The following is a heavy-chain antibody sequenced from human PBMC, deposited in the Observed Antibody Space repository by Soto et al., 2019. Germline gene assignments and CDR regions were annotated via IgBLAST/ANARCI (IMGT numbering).Heavy chain of an antibody. CDR1: GYTFTSYG. J-gene: IGHJ4*02. D-gene: IGHD1-26*01. V-gene: IGHV1-18*04. Sequence: GASVKVSCKALGYTFTSYGIACVRQAPGQGLEWMGWISTYSDDIKYAQTLQGRVTMTTDTSTRTASMELRSLTSDDTAVYYCVRGYSGSYNFDYWGQGTLVTVSS. CDR3: VRGYSGSYNFDY. CDR2: ISTYSDDI.